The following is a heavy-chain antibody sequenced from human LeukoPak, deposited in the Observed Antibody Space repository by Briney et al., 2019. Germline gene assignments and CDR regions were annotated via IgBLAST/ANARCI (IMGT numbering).Heavy chain of an antibody. J-gene: IGHJ4*02. Sequence: GGSLRLSCAASGFTFSSHGMSWVRQAPGKGLEWVSTISGSGDNTYYADSVKGRFTISRDNSKNTLYLQMNSLRAEDTAVYYCAKVTYGSGTYGDFDYWGQGTLVTVSS. CDR3: AKVTYGSGTYGDFDY. V-gene: IGHV3-23*01. CDR1: GFTFSSHG. D-gene: IGHD3-10*01. CDR2: ISGSGDNT.